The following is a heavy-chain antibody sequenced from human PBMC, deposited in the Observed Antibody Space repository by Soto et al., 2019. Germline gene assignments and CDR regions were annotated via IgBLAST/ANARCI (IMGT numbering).Heavy chain of an antibody. D-gene: IGHD2-2*02. J-gene: IGHJ5*02. CDR1: GYTFTGYY. CDR2: INPNSCGT. Sequence: ASVKVSCKASGYTFTGYYMHWVRQAPGQGLEWMGWINPNSCGTNYAQKFQGRVTMTRDTSISTAYMELSRLRSDDTAVYYCARDRGGAIYWFDPWGQGTLVTVSS. V-gene: IGHV1-2*02. CDR3: ARDRGGAIYWFDP.